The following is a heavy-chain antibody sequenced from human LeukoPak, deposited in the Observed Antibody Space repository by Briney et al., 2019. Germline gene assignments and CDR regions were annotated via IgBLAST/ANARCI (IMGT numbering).Heavy chain of an antibody. CDR2: INSDGSST. V-gene: IGHV3-74*01. Sequence: PGGSLRLSCAASGFTFSSYWMHWVRQAPGKGLVGVSRINSDGSSTSYADSVKGRFTISRDNAKNTLYLQMNSLIAEDTAVYYCARGGGYSYGPFDYWGQGTLVTVSS. CDR3: ARGGGYSYGPFDY. J-gene: IGHJ4*02. CDR1: GFTFSSYW. D-gene: IGHD5-18*01.